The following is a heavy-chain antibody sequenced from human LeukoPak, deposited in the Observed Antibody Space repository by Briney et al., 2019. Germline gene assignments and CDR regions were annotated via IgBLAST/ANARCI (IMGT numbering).Heavy chain of an antibody. V-gene: IGHV3-23*01. D-gene: IGHD3-9*01. CDR3: ANGRFALGYFDWFLG. CDR1: GFTFRGYA. J-gene: IGHJ4*02. CDR2: ISGSGATT. Sequence: GGALRVSCAASGFTFRGYAMRWVRQAAGKGLEWVSAISGSGATTYYPDALKGRFTIFGDNSKNTLYLQVNKLIDLDTVLYYCANGRFALGYFDWFLGWGQGTLVTVSS.